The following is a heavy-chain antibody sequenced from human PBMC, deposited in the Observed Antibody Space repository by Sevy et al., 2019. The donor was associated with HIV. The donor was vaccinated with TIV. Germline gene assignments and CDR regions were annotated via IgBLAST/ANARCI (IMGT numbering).Heavy chain of an antibody. V-gene: IGHV1-24*01. CDR2: YDPEDDKR. Sequence: ASVKVSCKVSGKTLTQLSMHWVRQAPGKGLEWMGSYDPEDDKRIYAQKFQGRVTMTEDTSTDTAYMELRILRSQETAVYNCATTKDYYESSGSPFDYWGQGTLVTVSS. J-gene: IGHJ4*02. CDR1: GKTLTQLS. D-gene: IGHD3-22*01. CDR3: ATTKDYYESSGSPFDY.